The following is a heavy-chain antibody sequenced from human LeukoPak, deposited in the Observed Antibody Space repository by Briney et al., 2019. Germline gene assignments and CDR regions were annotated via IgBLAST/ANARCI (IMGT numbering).Heavy chain of an antibody. J-gene: IGHJ4*02. CDR2: ISSSGSTI. D-gene: IGHD2-21*02. CDR3: AREWYCGGDCYSAFDY. Sequence: GGSLRLSCAASGFTFSTYAMHWIRQAPGKGLEWVSYISSSGSTIYYADSVKGRFTISRDNAKNSLYLQMNSLRAEDTAVYYCAREWYCGGDCYSAFDYWGQGTLVTVSS. CDR1: GFTFSTYA. V-gene: IGHV3-48*03.